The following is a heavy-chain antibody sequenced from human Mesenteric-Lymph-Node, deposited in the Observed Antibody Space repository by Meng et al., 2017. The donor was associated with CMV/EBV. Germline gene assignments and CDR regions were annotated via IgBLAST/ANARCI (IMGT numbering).Heavy chain of an antibody. V-gene: IGHV3-21*01. CDR1: GFTFSSYS. Sequence: GESLKISCAASGFTFSSYSMSWVRQAPGKGLEWVSSISSSSTYIYYADSVKGRFTISRDNAKNSLYLQMNSLRAEDTAVYYCARYCTSTSCYVSGSYYYYTLDVWGQGTTVTVSS. D-gene: IGHD2-2*01. CDR3: ARYCTSTSCYVSGSYYYYTLDV. CDR2: ISSSSTYI. J-gene: IGHJ6*02.